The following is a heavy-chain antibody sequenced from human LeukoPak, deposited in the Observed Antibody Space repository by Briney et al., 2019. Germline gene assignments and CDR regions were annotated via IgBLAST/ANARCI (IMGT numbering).Heavy chain of an antibody. Sequence: GGSLRLSCAASGFTFSSYSMNWVRQAPGKGLEWVSSISSSSSYIYYADSVKGRFTISRDNAKNSLYLQMNSLRAEDTAVYYCAKDLDRDGYLSALDYWGQGTLVTVSS. CDR1: GFTFSSYS. D-gene: IGHD5-24*01. V-gene: IGHV3-21*01. CDR3: AKDLDRDGYLSALDY. J-gene: IGHJ4*02. CDR2: ISSSSSYI.